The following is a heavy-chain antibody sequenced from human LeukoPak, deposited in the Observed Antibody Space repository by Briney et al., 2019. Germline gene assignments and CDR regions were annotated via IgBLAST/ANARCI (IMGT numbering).Heavy chain of an antibody. V-gene: IGHV4-59*01. D-gene: IGHD5-12*01. Sequence: SETLSLTCTVSGGSISSYYWSWIRQPPGKGLEWIGYIYYSGSTNYNPSLKSRVTISVDTSKNQFSLKLSSVTAADTAVYYCARGGWDIVATFPFDYWGQGTLVTVSS. CDR2: IYYSGST. J-gene: IGHJ4*02. CDR1: GGSISSYY. CDR3: ARGGWDIVATFPFDY.